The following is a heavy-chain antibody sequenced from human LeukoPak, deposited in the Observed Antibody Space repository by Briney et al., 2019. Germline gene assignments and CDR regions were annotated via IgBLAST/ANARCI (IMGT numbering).Heavy chain of an antibody. CDR1: GGSIRSYY. CDR2: IYYNGSA. J-gene: IGHJ4*02. CDR3: ARARKPYFFDS. V-gene: IGHV4-59*08. Sequence: SETLSLTCTVSGGSIRSYYWSWIRQPPGKGLEWIGYIYYNGSANYNPSLKSRVTISVDTSKNQFSLKLTSVTAADTAVYYCARARKPYFFDSWGQGTLVTVSS.